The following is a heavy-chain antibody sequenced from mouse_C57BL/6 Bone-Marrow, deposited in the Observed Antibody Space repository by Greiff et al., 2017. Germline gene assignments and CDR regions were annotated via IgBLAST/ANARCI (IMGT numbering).Heavy chain of an antibody. CDR2: IYPRSGNT. V-gene: IGHV1-81*01. J-gene: IGHJ3*01. CDR3: AREGAYYSNYDFAY. D-gene: IGHD2-5*01. Sequence: VKLVESGAELARPGASVKLSCKASGYTFTSYGISWVKQRTGQGLEWIGEIYPRSGNTYYNEKFKVKATLTSDKSSSTAYMELRSLTSEDSAVYFCAREGAYYSNYDFAYWGQGTLVTVSA. CDR1: GYTFTSYG.